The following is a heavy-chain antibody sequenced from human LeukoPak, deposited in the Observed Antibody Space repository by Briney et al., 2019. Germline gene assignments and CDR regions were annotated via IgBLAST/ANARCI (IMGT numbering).Heavy chain of an antibody. CDR3: VREGSFAAFDY. J-gene: IGHJ4*02. CDR1: GGSISSNNW. Sequence: SGTLSLTCAVSGGSISSNNWWNWVRQPPGKGLEWIGEIYHSGNTYCNPSLKSRVTMSVDKSKNQFSLELTSVTAADTAVYYCVREGSFAAFDYWGQGTLVTVSS. V-gene: IGHV4-4*02. CDR2: IYHSGNT. D-gene: IGHD2-15*01.